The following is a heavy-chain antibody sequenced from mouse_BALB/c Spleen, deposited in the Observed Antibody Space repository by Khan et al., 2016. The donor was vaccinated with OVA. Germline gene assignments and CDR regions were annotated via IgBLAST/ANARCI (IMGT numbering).Heavy chain of an antibody. V-gene: IGHV2-6-7*01. Sequence: QVQLKQSGPDLVAPSQSLSITCTVSGFSLTGYGVNWVRQPPEKGLEWLGMIWGDGSTDYNSALKSRLNLSKDNSKSHVFLKMNSLQTDDTARYYCARAYYGNYREAMDYWGQGTSVTVSS. J-gene: IGHJ4*01. D-gene: IGHD2-10*01. CDR3: ARAYYGNYREAMDY. CDR1: GFSLTGYG. CDR2: IWGDGST.